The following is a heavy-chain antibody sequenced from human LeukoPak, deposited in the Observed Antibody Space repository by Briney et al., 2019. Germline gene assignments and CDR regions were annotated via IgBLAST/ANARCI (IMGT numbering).Heavy chain of an antibody. D-gene: IGHD2-15*01. CDR3: ARGGYLDAFNL. CDR1: GFTFSTYW. J-gene: IGHJ3*01. V-gene: IGHV3-74*01. CDR2: INSDGSST. Sequence: GGPLRLSCAASGFTFSTYWMHWVPQAPGKGLVWVSRINSDGSSTNYADSVKGRFTISTDNAKNTLYLLMNSLSAEDTAIYYCARGGYLDAFNLWGQGTMVTVSS.